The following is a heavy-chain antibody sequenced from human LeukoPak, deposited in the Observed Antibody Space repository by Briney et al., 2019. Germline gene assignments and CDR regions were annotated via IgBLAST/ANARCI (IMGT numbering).Heavy chain of an antibody. CDR1: GGSISSGDYY. CDR3: ARANGDRGWFDP. Sequence: SETLSLTCTVSGGSISSGDYYWSWIRQPPGKGLEWIGYNYYSGSTYYNPSLKSRVTISVDTSKNQVSLKLSSVTAADTAVYYCARANGDRGWFDPWGQGTLVTVSS. J-gene: IGHJ5*02. CDR2: NYYSGST. V-gene: IGHV4-30-4*01. D-gene: IGHD7-27*01.